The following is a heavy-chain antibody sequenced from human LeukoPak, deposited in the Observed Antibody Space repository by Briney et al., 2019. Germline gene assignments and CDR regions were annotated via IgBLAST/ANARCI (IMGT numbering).Heavy chain of an antibody. V-gene: IGHV3-30*02. CDR1: GFTFSSYS. CDR2: IRYDGSNK. CDR3: AREGASTVTTFDY. D-gene: IGHD4-17*01. J-gene: IGHJ4*02. Sequence: GGSLSLSFAASGFTFSSYSIHWVRQAPGKGLEWVAFIRYDGSNKYYADSVKGRFTISRDNAKNTLYLQMSSLRVEDTAVYYCAREGASTVTTFDYWGQGALVIVSS.